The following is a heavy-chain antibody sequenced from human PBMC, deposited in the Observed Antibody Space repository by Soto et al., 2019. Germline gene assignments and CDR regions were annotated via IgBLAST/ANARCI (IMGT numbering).Heavy chain of an antibody. D-gene: IGHD6-13*01. CDR1: GYTFTTYG. Sequence: QGQLVQSGAEVKKPGASVKVSCRASGYTFTTYGITWVRQAPGQGLEWLGWISGYSGSTTYAQKFLGRVTMTTDTSTSTAYMELTSLRSDDTAVYYCARDGSSWYRLISLDYWGQGTLVTVSS. CDR2: ISGYSGST. CDR3: ARDGSSWYRLISLDY. J-gene: IGHJ4*02. V-gene: IGHV1-18*01.